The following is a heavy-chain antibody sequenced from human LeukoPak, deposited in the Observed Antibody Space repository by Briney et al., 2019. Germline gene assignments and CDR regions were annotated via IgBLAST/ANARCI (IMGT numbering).Heavy chain of an antibody. Sequence: GGSLRLSCAASGVTVGNNYINWVRQAPGKGLEWVSLIYSGGSTHYADSVKGRFTISRDNSKNTLYLQMNSLRVDDTAVYYCARDPPAVAANTYGWGQRTLVTVSS. J-gene: IGHJ4*02. CDR1: GVTVGNNY. D-gene: IGHD6-6*01. CDR3: ARDPPAVAANTYG. CDR2: IYSGGST. V-gene: IGHV3-66*01.